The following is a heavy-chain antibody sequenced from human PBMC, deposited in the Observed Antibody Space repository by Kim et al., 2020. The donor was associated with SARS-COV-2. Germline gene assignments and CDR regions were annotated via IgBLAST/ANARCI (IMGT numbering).Heavy chain of an antibody. CDR3: ASSHRRWLQAYYFDY. V-gene: IGHV5-10-1*01. Sequence: GESLKISCKGSGYSFTSYWISGVRQMPGKGLEWMGRIDPSDSYTNYSPSFQGHVTISADKSISTAYLQWSSLKASDTAMYYCASSHRRWLQAYYFDYWGQGTLVTVSS. CDR2: IDPSDSYT. J-gene: IGHJ4*02. CDR1: GYSFTSYW. D-gene: IGHD5-12*01.